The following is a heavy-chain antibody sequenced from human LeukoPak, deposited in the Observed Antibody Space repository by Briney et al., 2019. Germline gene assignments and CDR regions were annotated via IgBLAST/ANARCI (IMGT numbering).Heavy chain of an antibody. CDR2: INHSGST. J-gene: IGHJ3*02. CDR3: ARHPLWFGESHDAFDI. D-gene: IGHD3-10*01. V-gene: IGHV4-34*01. Sequence: SETLSLTCAVYGGSFSGYYWSWIRQPPGKGLEWIWEINHSGSTNYNPSPKSRVTISVDTSKNQFSLKLSSVTAADTAVYYCARHPLWFGESHDAFDIWGQGTMVTVSS. CDR1: GGSFSGYY.